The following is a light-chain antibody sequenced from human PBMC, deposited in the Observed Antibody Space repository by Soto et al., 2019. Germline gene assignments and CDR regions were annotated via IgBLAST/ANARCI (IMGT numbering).Light chain of an antibody. CDR3: MQALQSLT. Sequence: EIVLTQYPATLSVSPGERATLFCRASQSVSSNLAWYQRRPGQAPRLLIYGASTSATGVPARFSSSGSGTDFTLKINRVEAEDVGTYYCMQALQSLTFGPGTRLEIK. CDR1: QSVSSN. V-gene: IGKV3-15*01. CDR2: GAS. J-gene: IGKJ5*01.